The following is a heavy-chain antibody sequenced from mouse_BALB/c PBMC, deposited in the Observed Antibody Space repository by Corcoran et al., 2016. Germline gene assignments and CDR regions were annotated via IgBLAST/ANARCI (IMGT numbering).Heavy chain of an antibody. D-gene: IGHD1-1*01. CDR3: ARDDYYGSSYGYFDV. J-gene: IGHJ1*01. CDR2: INPYNDGT. CDR1: GYTFTSYV. Sequence: EVQLQQSGPELVKPGASVKMSCKASGYTFTSYVMHWVKQKPGQGLEWIGYINPYNDGTKYNEKFKGKATLTLDKSSSTAYMELSSLTSEDSAVYYCARDDYYGSSYGYFDVWGAGTTVTVSS. V-gene: IGHV1S136*01.